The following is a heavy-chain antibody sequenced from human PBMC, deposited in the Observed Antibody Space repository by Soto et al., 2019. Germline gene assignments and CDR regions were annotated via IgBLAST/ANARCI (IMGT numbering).Heavy chain of an antibody. V-gene: IGHV3-23*01. CDR2: ISGTGGSI. CDR3: AKGTRSVADSQFDY. CDR1: GFTFSSYA. J-gene: IGHJ4*02. Sequence: TGGSLRLSCVASGFTFSSYAMSWVRQAPGKGLEWVSAISGTGGSIYYADSVKGRFTISRDNSKNTLYLQINSLRAEDTAVYYCAKGTRSVADSQFDYWGRGTLVTVSS. D-gene: IGHD6-19*01.